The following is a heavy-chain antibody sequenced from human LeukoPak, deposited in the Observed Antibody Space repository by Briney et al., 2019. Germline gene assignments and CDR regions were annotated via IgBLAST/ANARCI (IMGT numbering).Heavy chain of an antibody. Sequence: GGSLRLSCAASGFTVSSNYMSWVRQAPGKGLEWVSVIYSSGSTYYADSVKGRFTISRDNSKNTLHLQVNSLRAEDTAVYYCASSGPYCGSTSCYNDYWGQGTLVTVSS. CDR2: IYSSGST. J-gene: IGHJ4*02. D-gene: IGHD2-2*02. CDR1: GFTVSSNY. CDR3: ASSGPYCGSTSCYNDY. V-gene: IGHV3-53*01.